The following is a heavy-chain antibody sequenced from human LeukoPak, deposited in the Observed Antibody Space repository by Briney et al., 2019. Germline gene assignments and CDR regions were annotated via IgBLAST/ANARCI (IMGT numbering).Heavy chain of an antibody. CDR1: GFPFSSYP. CDR2: ISSASTYI. V-gene: IGHV3-21*01. D-gene: IGHD2-2*01. J-gene: IGHJ3*02. Sequence: PGGSLRLSCAGSGFPFSSYPISWVRQPPGKGLEWVSSISSASTYIYYADSVKGRFTISRDNAKNSLFLQMNSLRAEDTAVYFCAREKAGYQHAFDIWGQGTLVTVSS. CDR3: AREKAGYQHAFDI.